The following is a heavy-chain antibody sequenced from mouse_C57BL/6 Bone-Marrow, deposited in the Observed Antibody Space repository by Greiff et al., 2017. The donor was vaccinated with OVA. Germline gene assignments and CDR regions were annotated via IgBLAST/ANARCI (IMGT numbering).Heavy chain of an antibody. D-gene: IGHD1-1*01. CDR2: IDPEDGET. V-gene: IGHV14-2*01. J-gene: IGHJ3*01. Sequence: EVKLMESGAELVKPGASVKLSCTASGFNIKDYYMHWVKQRTEQGLEWIGRIDPEDGETKYAPKFQGKATITADTSSNTAYLQLSSLTSEDTAVYYCARITTVVATRAYWGQGTLVTVSA. CDR3: ARITTVVATRAY. CDR1: GFNIKDYY.